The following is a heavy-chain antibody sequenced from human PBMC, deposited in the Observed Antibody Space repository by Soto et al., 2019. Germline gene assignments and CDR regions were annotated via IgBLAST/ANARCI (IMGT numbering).Heavy chain of an antibody. CDR3: ARPYSNSWSTYFDY. CDR1: GYTFTSYG. D-gene: IGHD6-13*01. V-gene: IGHV1-3*04. J-gene: IGHJ4*02. Sequence: ASVKVSCKASGYTFTSYGISWVRQAPGQRLEWMGWINTGNGDTKYSQQFQGRVTIARDTSASTTYMELSSLRSEDTAVYYCARPYSNSWSTYFDYWGQGTLVTVS. CDR2: INTGNGDT.